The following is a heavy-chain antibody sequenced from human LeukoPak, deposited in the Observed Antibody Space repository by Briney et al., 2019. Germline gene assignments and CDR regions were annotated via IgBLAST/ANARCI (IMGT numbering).Heavy chain of an antibody. CDR3: ARRYCSGGSCPTRGHWYFDL. D-gene: IGHD2-15*01. Sequence: PSETLSLTCTVSGGSISSGDYYWSWIRQPPGKGLEWIGYIYYSGSTYYNPSLKSRVTISVDTSKNQFSLKLSSVTAADTAVYYCARRYCSGGSCPTRGHWYFDLWGRGTLVTVSS. CDR1: GGSISSGDYY. V-gene: IGHV4-30-4*08. CDR2: IYYSGST. J-gene: IGHJ2*01.